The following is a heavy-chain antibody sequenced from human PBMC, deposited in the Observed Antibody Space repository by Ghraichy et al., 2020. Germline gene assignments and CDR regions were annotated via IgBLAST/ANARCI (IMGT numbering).Heavy chain of an antibody. J-gene: IGHJ6*02. Sequence: ASVKVSCKASGYTFTGYYMHWVRQAPGQGLEWMGWINPNSGGTNYAQKFQGRVTMTRDTSISTAYMELSRLRSDDTAVYYCAREVGLGYCSGGSCPNPYHRAVYGMDVWGQGTTVTVSS. V-gene: IGHV1-2*02. D-gene: IGHD2-15*01. CDR2: INPNSGGT. CDR3: AREVGLGYCSGGSCPNPYHRAVYGMDV. CDR1: GYTFTGYY.